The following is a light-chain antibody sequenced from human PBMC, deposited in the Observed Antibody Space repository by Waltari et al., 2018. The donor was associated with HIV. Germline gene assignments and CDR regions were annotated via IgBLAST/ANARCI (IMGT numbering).Light chain of an antibody. V-gene: IGKV3-15*01. CDR3: HQYNNWPT. Sequence: ELVMTQSPATLSVCPGQRATHSCRASQSVSSNLAWYQQKPGQAPRLLIYGASTRATGIPARFSGSGSKTEFTLTINSLQSDDFAVYYCHQYNNWPTFGQGTKVEIK. CDR1: QSVSSN. J-gene: IGKJ1*01. CDR2: GAS.